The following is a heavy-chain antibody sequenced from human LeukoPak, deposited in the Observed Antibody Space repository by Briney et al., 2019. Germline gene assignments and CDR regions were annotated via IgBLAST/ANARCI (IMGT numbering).Heavy chain of an antibody. V-gene: IGHV3-23*01. CDR2: ISGSGGSP. Sequence: PGGSLRLSCAASGFTFSSYAMSWVRQAPGKGLEWVSAISGSGGSPYYAESVKGRFTISRDNYKNTLYMQMNSLRAEDTAVYYCAKDHTPIEYSSSWGFDYWGQGTLVTVSS. D-gene: IGHD6-13*01. J-gene: IGHJ4*02. CDR1: GFTFSSYA. CDR3: AKDHTPIEYSSSWGFDY.